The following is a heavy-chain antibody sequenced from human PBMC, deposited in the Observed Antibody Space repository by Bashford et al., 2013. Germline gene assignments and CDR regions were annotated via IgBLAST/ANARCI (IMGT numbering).Heavy chain of an antibody. CDR3: ARSRDGYQGVYYFDY. J-gene: IGHJ4*02. V-gene: IGHV1-69*13. D-gene: IGHD5-24*01. CDR1: GGTFSSYA. Sequence: SVKVSCKASGGTFSSYAISWVRQAPGQGLEWMGGIIPIFGTTNYAQKFQGRVTITADESTSTAYMELSSLRSEDTAVYYCARSRDGYQGVYYFDYWGQGTLVTVSS. CDR2: IIPIFGTT.